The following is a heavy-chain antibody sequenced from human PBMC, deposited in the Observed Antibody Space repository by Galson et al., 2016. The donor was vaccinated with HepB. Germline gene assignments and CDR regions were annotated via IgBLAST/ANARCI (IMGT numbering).Heavy chain of an antibody. CDR1: GFTFSNYA. Sequence: SLRLSCAASGFTFSNYAMTWVRQPPGKGLEWVSGISRTSFTYYAESVRGRFTISRDKFRSNLSLQMNSLTAEDTALYYCAQVGGPPGYNYPAPFDNWGQGTLVTVSS. D-gene: IGHD5-24*01. J-gene: IGHJ4*02. CDR2: ISRTSFT. CDR3: AQVGGPPGYNYPAPFDN. V-gene: IGHV3-23*01.